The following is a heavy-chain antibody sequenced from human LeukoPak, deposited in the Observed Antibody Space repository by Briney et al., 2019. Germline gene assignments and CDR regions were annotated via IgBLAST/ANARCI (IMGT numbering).Heavy chain of an antibody. Sequence: SETLSLTCTVSGGSISSGSYYWSWIRQPAGKGLEWIGYIYYSGSTNYNPSLKSRVTISVDTSKNQFSLKLSSVTAADTAVYYCARLRVRGHYMDVWGKGTTVTISS. J-gene: IGHJ6*03. CDR1: GGSISSGSYY. CDR2: IYYSGST. D-gene: IGHD3-10*01. V-gene: IGHV4-61*10. CDR3: ARLRVRGHYMDV.